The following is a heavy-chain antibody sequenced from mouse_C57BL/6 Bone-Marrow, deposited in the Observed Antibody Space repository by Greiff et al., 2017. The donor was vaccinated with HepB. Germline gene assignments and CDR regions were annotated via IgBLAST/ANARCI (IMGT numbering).Heavy chain of an antibody. V-gene: IGHV1-82*01. Sequence: VQLQESGPELVKPGASVKISCKASGYAFSSSWMNWVKQRPGKGLEWIGRIYPGDGDTNYNGKFKGKATLTADKSSSTAYMQLSSLTSEDSAVYFCARGYYYGSGGDYWGQGTTLTVSS. CDR2: IYPGDGDT. CDR3: ARGYYYGSGGDY. J-gene: IGHJ2*01. D-gene: IGHD1-1*01. CDR1: GYAFSSSW.